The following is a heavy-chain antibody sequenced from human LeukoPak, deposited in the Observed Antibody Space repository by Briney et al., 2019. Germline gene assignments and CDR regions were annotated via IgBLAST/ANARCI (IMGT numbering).Heavy chain of an antibody. J-gene: IGHJ4*02. V-gene: IGHV1-69*13. CDR2: IIPIFGTA. CDR1: GYTFTSYG. Sequence: SVKVSCKASGYTFTSYGISWVRQAPGQGLEWMGGIIPIFGTANYAQKFQGRVTITADESTSTAYMELSSLRSEDTAVYYCASSIPAYDILTGPDYWGQGTLVTVSS. D-gene: IGHD3-9*01. CDR3: ASSIPAYDILTGPDY.